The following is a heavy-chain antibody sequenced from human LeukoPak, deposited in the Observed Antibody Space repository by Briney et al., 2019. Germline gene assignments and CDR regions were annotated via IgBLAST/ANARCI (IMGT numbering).Heavy chain of an antibody. CDR3: ASTYYYGSGRSDY. J-gene: IGHJ4*02. CDR2: IYYSGST. V-gene: IGHV4-59*12. CDR1: GGSISSYY. D-gene: IGHD3-10*01. Sequence: SETLSLTCTVSGGSISSYYWSWIRQPPGKGLEWIGYIYYSGSTNYNPSLKSRVTISVDTSKNQFSLKLSSVTAADTAVYYCASTYYYGSGRSDYWGQGTLVTVSS.